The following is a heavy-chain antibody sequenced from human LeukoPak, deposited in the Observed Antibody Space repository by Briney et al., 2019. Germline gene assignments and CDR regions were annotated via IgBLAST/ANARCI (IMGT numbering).Heavy chain of an antibody. V-gene: IGHV4-39*01. D-gene: IGHD6-6*01. Sequence: SETLSLTCSVSGVYFSSSGCYWCWIRQPPGKGPEWIGSIFYTGNTYYNPSLKSRITISADTSKNQFSLKLSSVTAADTAVYYCARQGVAARSPFDYWGQGTLVTVSS. CDR2: IFYTGNT. CDR1: GVYFSSSGCY. J-gene: IGHJ4*02. CDR3: ARQGVAARSPFDY.